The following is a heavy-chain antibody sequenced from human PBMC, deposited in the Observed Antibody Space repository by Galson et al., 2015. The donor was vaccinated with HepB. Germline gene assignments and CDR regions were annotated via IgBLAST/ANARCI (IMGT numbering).Heavy chain of an antibody. CDR1: GFTVSSNY. Sequence: SLRLSCAASGFTVSSNYMSWVRQAPGKGLEWVSVIYSGGSTYYADSVKGRFTISRDNSKNTLYLQMNSLRAEDTAVYYCARAYGDYVGGRYYFDYWGQGTLVTVSS. D-gene: IGHD4-17*01. CDR3: ARAYGDYVGGRYYFDY. J-gene: IGHJ4*02. CDR2: IYSGGST. V-gene: IGHV3-66*01.